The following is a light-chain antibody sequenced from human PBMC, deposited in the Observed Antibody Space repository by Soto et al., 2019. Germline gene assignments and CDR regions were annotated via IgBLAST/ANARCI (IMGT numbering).Light chain of an antibody. J-gene: IGKJ5*01. V-gene: IGKV3D-7*01. CDR1: QSVSSSY. Sequence: PGARVTLSCRASQSVSSSYLTWYQQKPGQAPRLLIYGASTRATSIPARFSGSGSGTDFTLTISSLQPEDFAVYYFQLDYNLPPITIGYGTRLEIK. CDR2: GAS. CDR3: QLDYNLPPIT.